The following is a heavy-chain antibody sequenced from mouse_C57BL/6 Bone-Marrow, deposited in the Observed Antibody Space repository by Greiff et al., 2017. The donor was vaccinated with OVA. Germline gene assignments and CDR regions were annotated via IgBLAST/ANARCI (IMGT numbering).Heavy chain of an antibody. CDR1: GYTFTSYW. J-gene: IGHJ3*01. Sequence: QVQLQQPGAELVKPGASVKLSCKASGYTFTSYWMQWVKQRPGQGLEWIGEIDPSDRYTNYNQKLKGKATLTVDTSSSTAYMQLSSLTSEDSAVYYCARSYYGSSWFAYWGQGTLVTVSA. V-gene: IGHV1-50*01. CDR2: IDPSDRYT. CDR3: ARSYYGSSWFAY. D-gene: IGHD1-1*01.